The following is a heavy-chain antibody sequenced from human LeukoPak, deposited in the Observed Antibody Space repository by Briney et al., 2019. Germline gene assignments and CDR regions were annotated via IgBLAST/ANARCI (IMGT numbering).Heavy chain of an antibody. V-gene: IGHV1-46*01. D-gene: IGHD3-22*01. CDR3: ARGFDSSGYLANWRLPPSDY. J-gene: IGHJ4*02. Sequence: GASVKVSCKASGYTFTSYYMHWVRQAPGQGLEWMGIINPSGGSTSYAQKFQGRVTMTRDMSTSTVYMELSSLRSEDTAVYYCARGFDSSGYLANWRLPPSDYWGQGTLVTVSS. CDR2: INPSGGST. CDR1: GYTFTSYY.